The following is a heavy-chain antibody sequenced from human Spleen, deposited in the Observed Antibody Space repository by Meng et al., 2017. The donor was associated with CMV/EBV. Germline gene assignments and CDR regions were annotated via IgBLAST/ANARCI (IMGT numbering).Heavy chain of an antibody. J-gene: IGHJ6*02. CDR2: ISSTNKYI. V-gene: IGHV3-21*01. CDR3: ARARPVPSVDYTGDYYLGMDV. Sequence: GGSMRLSCAASGFTFSTYRMHWVRRAPGKGLECVSSISSTNKYIHYADSGKGRCTITRDLAKNSLYLQMNSLRAEDTAVYYCARARPVPSVDYTGDYYLGMDVWGQGTTGTVSS. D-gene: IGHD3-3*01. CDR1: GFTFSTYR.